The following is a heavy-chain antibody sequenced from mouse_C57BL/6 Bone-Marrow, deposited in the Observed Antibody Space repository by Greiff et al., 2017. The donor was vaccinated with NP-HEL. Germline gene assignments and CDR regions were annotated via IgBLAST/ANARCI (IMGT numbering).Heavy chain of an antibody. Sequence: QVQLKQSGPGLVQPSQSLSITCTVSGFSLTSYGVHWVRQSPGKGLEWLGVIWRGGSTDYNAAFMSRLGITKDNSKSQVFFKMNSLQADDTAIYYCATASYAMDYWGQGTSVTVSS. CDR1: GFSLTSYG. CDR3: ATASYAMDY. CDR2: IWRGGST. V-gene: IGHV2-5*01. J-gene: IGHJ4*01.